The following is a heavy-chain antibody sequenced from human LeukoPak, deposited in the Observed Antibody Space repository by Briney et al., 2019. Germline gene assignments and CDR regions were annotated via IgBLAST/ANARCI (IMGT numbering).Heavy chain of an antibody. CDR3: ARDRFAYYYDSSGFDY. CDR1: GFTFSSYW. CDR2: IKQDGSEK. J-gene: IGHJ4*02. Sequence: QSGGSLRLSCAASGFTFSSYWMSWVRQAPGKGLEWVANIKQDGSEKYYVDSVKGRFTISRDNAKNSLYLQMNSLRAEDTAVYYCARDRFAYYYDSSGFDYWGQGTLVTVSS. D-gene: IGHD3-22*01. V-gene: IGHV3-7*01.